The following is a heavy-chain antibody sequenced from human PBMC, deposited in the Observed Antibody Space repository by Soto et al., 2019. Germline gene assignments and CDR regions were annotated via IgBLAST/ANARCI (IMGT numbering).Heavy chain of an antibody. D-gene: IGHD2-15*01. V-gene: IGHV4-30-4*01. J-gene: IGHJ4*02. CDR3: ARCSGGSCFNFDY. CDR2: IYYSGST. CDR1: GGSISSGDYY. Sequence: QVQLQESGPGLVKPSQTLSLTCTVSGGSISSGDYYWSWIRQPPGKGLEWIGYIYYSGSTYYNPSLKSRVTISVDTSKNHFSLKLSSVTAADTAVYYCARCSGGSCFNFDYWGQGTLVTVSS.